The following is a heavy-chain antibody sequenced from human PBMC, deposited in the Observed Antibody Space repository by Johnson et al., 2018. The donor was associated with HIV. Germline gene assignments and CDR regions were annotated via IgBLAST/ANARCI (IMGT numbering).Heavy chain of an antibody. CDR3: ATGYCSGGGGPRDAFDI. J-gene: IGHJ3*02. D-gene: IGHD2-15*01. CDR1: GFTFSTYW. CDR2: INSDGSGT. V-gene: IGHV3-74*03. Sequence: VQLVESGGGLVQPGGSLSLSCAASGFTFSTYWMHWVRQPPGKGLVWVSRINSDGSGTTYADSVKGRFTISRDNAKNTLYLQINSLRAEDTAVDYCATGYCSGGGGPRDAFDIWGQGTMVTVSS.